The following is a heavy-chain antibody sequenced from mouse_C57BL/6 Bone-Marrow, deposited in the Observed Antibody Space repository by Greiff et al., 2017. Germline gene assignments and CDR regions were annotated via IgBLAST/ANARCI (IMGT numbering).Heavy chain of an antibody. Sequence: EVMLVESEGGLVQPGSSMNLSCTASGFTFSDYYMAWLRQFPDKGLELVANINYDGSSTYYLDSLTSRFIISRDNAKNILYLQMSSLKSEETATYYCARDLYGYEVYDMDDWGKGTSVTVSS. CDR2: INYDGSST. D-gene: IGHD2-2*01. CDR1: GFTFSDYY. CDR3: ARDLYGYEVYDMDD. J-gene: IGHJ4*01. V-gene: IGHV5-16*01.